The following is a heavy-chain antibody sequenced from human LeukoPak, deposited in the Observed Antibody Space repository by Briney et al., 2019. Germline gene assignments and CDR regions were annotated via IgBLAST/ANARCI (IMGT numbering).Heavy chain of an antibody. CDR2: ISSSGSTI. Sequence: GGSLRLSCAASGFTFSSYEVNWVRQAPGKGLEWVSYISSSGSTIYYIASVKVPFTLSRDNSKNTLYLQMNSLRVEDTAVYYCAKTQLYGSGTIDYWGQGTLVTVSS. CDR3: AKTQLYGSGTIDY. D-gene: IGHD3-10*01. V-gene: IGHV3-48*03. CDR1: GFTFSSYE. J-gene: IGHJ4*02.